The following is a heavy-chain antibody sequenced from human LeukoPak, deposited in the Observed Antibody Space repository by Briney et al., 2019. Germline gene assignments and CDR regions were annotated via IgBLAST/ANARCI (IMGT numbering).Heavy chain of an antibody. CDR2: IKQDGSEK. CDR3: AKYFVRSTIDY. J-gene: IGHJ4*02. Sequence: PGGSLRLSCAAAGFTFSSYWMSWVRQAPGKGREWVANIKQDGSEKYYVDSVKGRFTISRDNAKNSLYLQMNSLRAEDTAVYYCAKYFVRSTIDYWGQGTLVTVSS. CDR1: GFTFSSYW. V-gene: IGHV3-7*01. D-gene: IGHD2-8*01.